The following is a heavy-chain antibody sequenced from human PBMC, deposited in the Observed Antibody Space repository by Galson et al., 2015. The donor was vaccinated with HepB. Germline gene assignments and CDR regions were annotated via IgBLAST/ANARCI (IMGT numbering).Heavy chain of an antibody. CDR2: IHSSGST. CDR3: ARADSGYDWGWFDP. J-gene: IGHJ5*02. CDR1: XGSISSGXFY. D-gene: IGHD5-12*01. V-gene: IGHV4-30-4*01. Sequence: LSLTCILSXGSISSGXFYWXXIRQSPGKXXXWIGSIHSSGSTNYNPSLKSRVTISVDTAKNQFSLRLSSVTAADRAVYYCARADSGYDWGWFDPLGQGTLATVSS.